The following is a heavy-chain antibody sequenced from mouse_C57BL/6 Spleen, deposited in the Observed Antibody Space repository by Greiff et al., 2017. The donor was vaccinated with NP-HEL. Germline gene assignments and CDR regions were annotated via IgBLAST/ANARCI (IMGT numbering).Heavy chain of an antibody. D-gene: IGHD3-2*02. CDR2: IWTGGGT. J-gene: IGHJ3*01. CDR1: GFSLTSYA. V-gene: IGHV2-9-1*01. CDR3: ASTVDSSGAWFAY. Sequence: VKLVESGPGLVAPSQSLSITCTVSGFSLTSYAISWVRQPPGKGLEWLGVIWTGGGTNYNSALKSRLSISKDNSKSQVFLKMNSLQTDDTARYYCASTVDSSGAWFAYWGQGTLVTVSA.